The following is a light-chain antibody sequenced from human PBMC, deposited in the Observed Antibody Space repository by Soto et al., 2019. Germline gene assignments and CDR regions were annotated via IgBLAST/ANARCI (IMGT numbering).Light chain of an antibody. V-gene: IGKV1-5*01. J-gene: IGKJ1*01. CDR2: DAS. CDR3: QQYKSRRT. Sequence: DIQMTQSPSTLSASIGARVTITCGASEDINDWLAWYQQKPGNAPKFLIYDASTLQSGVPARFSVSGSGTEFTLTISSLQPDDSATYYCQQYKSRRTFGQGTKLDIK. CDR1: EDINDW.